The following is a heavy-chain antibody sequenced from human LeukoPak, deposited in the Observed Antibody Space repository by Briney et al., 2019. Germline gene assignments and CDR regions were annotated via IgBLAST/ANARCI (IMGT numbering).Heavy chain of an antibody. CDR1: GDSISSYY. Sequence: SETLSLTCTVSGDSISSYYWSWIRQPPGKGLEWIGYIYYSGSTNYNPSLKSRVTISVDTSKNQFSLKLSSVTAADTAVYYCARGRRELPTDIDYWGQGTLVTVSS. D-gene: IGHD1-26*01. J-gene: IGHJ4*02. CDR3: ARGRRELPTDIDY. CDR2: IYYSGST. V-gene: IGHV4-59*01.